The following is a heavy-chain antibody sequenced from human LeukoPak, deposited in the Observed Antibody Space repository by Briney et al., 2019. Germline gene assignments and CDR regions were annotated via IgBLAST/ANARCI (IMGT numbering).Heavy chain of an antibody. Sequence: PGGSLRLSCAASGFTFSSHSMNWVRQAPGKGLEWVSSISSSSSYIYYADSVKGRFTISRDNAKNSLYLQMNSLRAEDTAVYYCARDSSGWYPVVYWGQGTLVTVSS. D-gene: IGHD6-19*01. CDR3: ARDSSGWYPVVY. CDR1: GFTFSSHS. J-gene: IGHJ4*02. V-gene: IGHV3-21*01. CDR2: ISSSSSYI.